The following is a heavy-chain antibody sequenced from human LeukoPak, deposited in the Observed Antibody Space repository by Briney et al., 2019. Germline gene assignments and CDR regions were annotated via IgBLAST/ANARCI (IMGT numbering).Heavy chain of an antibody. D-gene: IGHD2-21*01. J-gene: IGHJ4*02. CDR3: VRVPEGDSRPCDS. CDR2: IDHGGGT. Sequence: SETLALTCAVYGGSLSGYYWTFVRQTPGKGLEWIGEIDHGGGTGYHPSLKGRVSISIDTSRNQFSLRLSSVTAADTAVYYCVRVPEGDSRPCDSWGQGTLVTVSS. CDR1: GGSLSGYY. V-gene: IGHV4-34*01.